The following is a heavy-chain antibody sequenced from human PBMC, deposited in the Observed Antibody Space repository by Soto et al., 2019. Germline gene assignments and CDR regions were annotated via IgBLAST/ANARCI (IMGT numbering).Heavy chain of an antibody. CDR1: GFTFSDYY. CDR3: ARGTYYYDSSGHLY. J-gene: IGHJ4*02. V-gene: IGHV3-11*06. CDR2: ISSSSSYT. D-gene: IGHD3-22*01. Sequence: GGSLRLSCAASGFTFSDYYMSWIRQAPGKGLEWVSYISSSSSYTNYADSVKGRFTISRDNAKNSLYLQMNSLRAEDTAVYYCARGTYYYDSSGHLYWGPGTLVTVSS.